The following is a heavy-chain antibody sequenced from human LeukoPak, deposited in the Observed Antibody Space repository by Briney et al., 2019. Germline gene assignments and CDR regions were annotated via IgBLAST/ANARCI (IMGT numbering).Heavy chain of an antibody. Sequence: SQTLSLTCAVSGGSISSGGYSWSWIRQPPGKGLEWIGYIYHSGSTYYSLSLKSRVTISMDRSKNQFSLKLSSVTAADTAVYYCARVSYYDSSGYGGIDYWGQGTLVTVSS. D-gene: IGHD3-22*01. CDR3: ARVSYYDSSGYGGIDY. CDR2: IYHSGST. CDR1: GGSISSGGYS. V-gene: IGHV4-30-2*01. J-gene: IGHJ4*02.